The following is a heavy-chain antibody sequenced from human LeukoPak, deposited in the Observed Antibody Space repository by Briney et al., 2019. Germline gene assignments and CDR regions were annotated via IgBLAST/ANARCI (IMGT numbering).Heavy chain of an antibody. CDR1: GYTFTGYY. CDR3: ARGDGYSDSSGYYIHDY. CDR2: INPNSGGT. D-gene: IGHD3-22*01. V-gene: IGHV1-2*02. Sequence: GASVKVSCKASGYTFTGYYMHWVRQAPGQGLEWMGWINPNSGGTNYAQKFQGRVTMTRDTSISTAYMELSRLRSDDTAVYYCARGDGYSDSSGYYIHDYWGQGTLVTVSS. J-gene: IGHJ4*02.